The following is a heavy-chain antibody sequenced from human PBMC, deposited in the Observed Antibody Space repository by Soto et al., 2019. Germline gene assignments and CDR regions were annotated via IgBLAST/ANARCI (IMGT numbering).Heavy chain of an antibody. J-gene: IGHJ4*02. D-gene: IGHD3-22*01. V-gene: IGHV4-59*08. CDR3: ARLGGYYQAFDQ. Sequence: SETLSLTCTVSGGSMNTYYWGWFRQPPGKGLEWVGYIYYSGSTTYSPSLKSRVTISVDTSKNQFSLKLNSVTAADTAVYYCARLGGYYQAFDQWGQGSLVT. CDR1: GGSMNTYY. CDR2: IYYSGST.